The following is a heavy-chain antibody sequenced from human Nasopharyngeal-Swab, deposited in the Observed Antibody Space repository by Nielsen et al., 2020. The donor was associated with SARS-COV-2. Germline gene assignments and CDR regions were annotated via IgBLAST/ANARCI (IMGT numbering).Heavy chain of an antibody. CDR2: INSEGSSR. J-gene: IGHJ4*02. CDR3: ARGGLDSSSWYGYYFDY. CDR1: GFTFSSYW. Sequence: GESLKISCAASGFTFSSYWMHWVRQAPGKGLVWVSRINSEGSSRSYADFVKGRFTISRDNAKNTLYLQMNSLRAEDTAVYYCARGGLDSSSWYGYYFDYWGQGTLVTVSS. V-gene: IGHV3-74*01. D-gene: IGHD6-13*01.